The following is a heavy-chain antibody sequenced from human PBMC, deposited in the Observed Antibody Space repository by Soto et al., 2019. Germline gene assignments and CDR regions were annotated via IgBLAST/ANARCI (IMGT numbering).Heavy chain of an antibody. Sequence: ASVKVSCKASGYTFTSYGIGWVRQAPGQGLEWMGWISAYNGNTNYAQKLQGRVTMTTDTSTSTAYMELRSLGSDDTAVYYCASGWFGEFVYYFDYWGQGTLVTVSS. CDR3: ASGWFGEFVYYFDY. J-gene: IGHJ4*02. V-gene: IGHV1-18*01. CDR1: GYTFTSYG. CDR2: ISAYNGNT. D-gene: IGHD3-10*01.